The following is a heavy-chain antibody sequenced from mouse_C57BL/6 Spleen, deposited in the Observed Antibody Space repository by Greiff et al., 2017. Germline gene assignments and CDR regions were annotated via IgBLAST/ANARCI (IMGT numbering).Heavy chain of an antibody. D-gene: IGHD2-4*01. CDR1: GFTFSSYT. CDR2: ISGGGGNT. CDR3: ARLGDYDYGNFDY. V-gene: IGHV5-9*01. J-gene: IGHJ2*01. Sequence: EVQLVESGGGLVKPGGSLKLSCAASGFTFSSYTMSWVRQTPEKRLEWVATISGGGGNTYYPDCVKGRFTISRDNAKNTLYLQMSSLRSEDTALYYCARLGDYDYGNFDYWGQGTTLTVSS.